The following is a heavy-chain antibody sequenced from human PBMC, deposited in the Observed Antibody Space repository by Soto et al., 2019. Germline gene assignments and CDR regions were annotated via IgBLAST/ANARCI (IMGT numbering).Heavy chain of an antibody. CDR1: GGSISSGDYD. J-gene: IGHJ4*02. CDR2: ISNSGDNT. D-gene: IGHD6-19*01. Sequence: VQLQESGPGLVKPSQTLSLSCTVSGGSISSGDYDSSWIRQPPGKGLEWVSSISNSGDNTYYADSVKGRFTISRDNSKNTLFLQMNSLRAEDTAVYYCVKDRSTSDWYGYFDHWGQGSLVAISS. V-gene: IGHV3-23*01. CDR3: VKDRSTSDWYGYFDH.